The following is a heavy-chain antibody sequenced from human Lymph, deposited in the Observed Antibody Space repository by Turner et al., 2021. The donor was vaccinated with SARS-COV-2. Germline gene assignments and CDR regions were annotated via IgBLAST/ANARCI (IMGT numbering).Heavy chain of an antibody. D-gene: IGHD3-3*01. CDR2: INPNSGGT. Sequence: QVQPVQAGAVGIKHGASVKVACNASAFTLPGSYIHWVRQAPGQGLEWMGWINPNSGGTNYAQKFQGRVTMTRDTSISAAYMELSRLRSDDTAVYCCARDVERYNDFWSGYSGGYGMDVWGQGTTVTVSS. CDR3: ARDVERYNDFWSGYSGGYGMDV. J-gene: IGHJ6*02. V-gene: IGHV1-2*02. CDR1: AFTLPGSY.